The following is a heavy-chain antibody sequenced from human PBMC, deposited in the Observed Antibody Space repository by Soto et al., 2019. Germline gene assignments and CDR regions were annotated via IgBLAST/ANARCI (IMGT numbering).Heavy chain of an antibody. V-gene: IGHV4-31*03. J-gene: IGHJ4*02. D-gene: IGHD6-13*01. CDR1: GGSISSGGYY. CDR3: ARAEAVGSSFDY. Sequence: QVQLQESGPGLVKPSQTLSLTCTVSGGSISSGGYYWSWIPQHPGKGLEWIGYIYYSGSTYYNPSLKSRVTISVDTSKNQFSLKLSSVTAADTAVYYCARAEAVGSSFDYWGQGTLVTVSS. CDR2: IYYSGST.